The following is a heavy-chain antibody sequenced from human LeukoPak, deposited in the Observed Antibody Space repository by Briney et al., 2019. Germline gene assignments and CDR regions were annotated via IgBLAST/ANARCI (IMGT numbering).Heavy chain of an antibody. CDR3: AREPMVRGVIETYFDY. V-gene: IGHV1-69*04. D-gene: IGHD3-10*01. J-gene: IGHJ4*02. CDR1: GGTFSSYA. Sequence: ASVKVSCKASGGTFSSYAISWVRQAPGQGLEWMGRIIPILGIANYAQKFQGRVTITADKSTSTAYMELSSLRSEDTAVYYCAREPMVRGVIETYFDYWGQGTLVTVSS. CDR2: IIPILGIA.